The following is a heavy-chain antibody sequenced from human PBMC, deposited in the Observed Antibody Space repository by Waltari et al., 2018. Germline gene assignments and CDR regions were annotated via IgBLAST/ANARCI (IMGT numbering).Heavy chain of an antibody. CDR2: IKEDGSKE. D-gene: IGHD1-26*01. J-gene: IGHJ4*02. CDR3: ARDWEGERPNFDY. CDR1: GFSFSNCW. Sequence: EVQLVESGGGLVEPGGSLRLSCVASGFSFSNCWMSWVRQAPGKGLEWVADIKEDGSKEYYLGSVKGRFTISRDNAKNSVYLQMNSLRPEDTAVYYCARDWEGERPNFDYWGQGTLVTVSS. V-gene: IGHV3-7*04.